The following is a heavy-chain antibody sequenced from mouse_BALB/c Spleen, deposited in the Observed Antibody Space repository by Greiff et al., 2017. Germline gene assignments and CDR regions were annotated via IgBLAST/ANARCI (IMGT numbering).Heavy chain of an antibody. CDR1: GFAFSSYD. J-gene: IGHJ2*01. CDR3: ARPRYDYDLYYFDY. Sequence: EVQLVESGGGLVKPGGSLKLSCAASGFAFSSYDMSWVRQTPEKRLEWVAYISSGGGSTYYPDTVKGRFTISRDNAKNTLYLQMSSLKSEDTAMYYCARPRYDYDLYYFDYWGQGTTLTVSS. D-gene: IGHD2-4*01. V-gene: IGHV5-12-1*01. CDR2: ISSGGGST.